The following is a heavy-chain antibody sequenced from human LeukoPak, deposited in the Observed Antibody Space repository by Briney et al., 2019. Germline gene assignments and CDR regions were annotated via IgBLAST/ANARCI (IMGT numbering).Heavy chain of an antibody. V-gene: IGHV1-18*01. CDR1: GYTFTSYG. D-gene: IGHD6-19*01. Sequence: ASVKVSCKASGYTFTSYGISWVRQAPGHGLEWMGWISAYNGNTNYAQKLQGRVTMTTDTSTSTAYMELRSLRSDDTAVYYCARGLAVAGNYYFDYWGQGTLATVSS. CDR3: ARGLAVAGNYYFDY. CDR2: ISAYNGNT. J-gene: IGHJ4*02.